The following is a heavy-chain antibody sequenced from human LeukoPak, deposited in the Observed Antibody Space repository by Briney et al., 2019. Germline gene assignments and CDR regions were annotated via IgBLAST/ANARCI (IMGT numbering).Heavy chain of an antibody. D-gene: IGHD3-9*01. V-gene: IGHV4-30-2*01. CDR2: IYHSGST. CDR1: GGSISSGGYS. J-gene: IGHJ4*02. CDR3: ARGGDILDY. Sequence: PSETLSLTCAASGGSISSGGYSWSWIRQPPGKGLEWIGYIYHSGSTYYNPSLKSRVTISVDRSKNQFSLKLSSVTAADTAVYNCARGGDILDYWGQGTLVTVSS.